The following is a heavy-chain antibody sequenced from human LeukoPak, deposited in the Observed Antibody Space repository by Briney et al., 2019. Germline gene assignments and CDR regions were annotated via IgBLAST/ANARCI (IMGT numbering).Heavy chain of an antibody. CDR3: AKGAYYAGSGYRHLDY. D-gene: IGHD3-22*01. J-gene: IGHJ4*02. Sequence: GGSLRLSCAASGFTFSSDAMSWVRQAPGKGLEWGSAISGSGESTYYADSVKGRLTISRYTTTNTLSQQMNSLRADDTAVYYCAKGAYYAGSGYRHLDYWGQGTLVTVSS. CDR1: GFTFSSDA. V-gene: IGHV3-23*01. CDR2: ISGSGEST.